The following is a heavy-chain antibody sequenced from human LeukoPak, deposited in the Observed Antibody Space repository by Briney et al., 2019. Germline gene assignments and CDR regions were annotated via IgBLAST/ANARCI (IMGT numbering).Heavy chain of an antibody. CDR2: ISGENGNT. CDR3: ARWGVHGTTTYCFDY. D-gene: IGHD2/OR15-2a*01. V-gene: IGHV1-18*04. CDR1: GYSFTNYG. Sequence: GASVKVSCKTSGYSFTNYGISWMRQAPGQGPEWVGWISGENGNTNYAQKFQARFTMTTNTSTGVAYMELRSLRSDDTAVYYCARWGVHGTTTYCFDYWGQGSLVTVSS. J-gene: IGHJ4*02.